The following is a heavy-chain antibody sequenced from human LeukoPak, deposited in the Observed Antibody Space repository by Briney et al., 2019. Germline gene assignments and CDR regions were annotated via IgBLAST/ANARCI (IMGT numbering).Heavy chain of an antibody. CDR2: ISYDGSNK. V-gene: IGHV3-30*04. CDR3: ARDFPMDV. Sequence: PGRSLRLSCAAAGFTFSSYAMRWVRQAPGKGLEWVAVISYDGSNKYYADSVKGRFTISRDNSKNTLYLQMNSLRAEDTAVYYCARDFPMDVWGKGTTVTVSS. CDR1: GFTFSSYA. J-gene: IGHJ6*04.